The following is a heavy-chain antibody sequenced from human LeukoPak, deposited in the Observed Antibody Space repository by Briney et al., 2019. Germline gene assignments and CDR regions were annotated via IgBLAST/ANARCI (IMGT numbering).Heavy chain of an antibody. J-gene: IGHJ2*01. Sequence: SETLSLTCTVSGGSISSYYWSWIRQPPGKGLEWIGYIYYSGSTNYNPSLKSRVTISVDTSKNQFPLKLSSVTAADTAVYYCARDRSYYDSSGYPWYFDLWGRGTLVTVSS. CDR3: ARDRSYYDSSGYPWYFDL. CDR2: IYYSGST. V-gene: IGHV4-59*01. CDR1: GGSISSYY. D-gene: IGHD3-22*01.